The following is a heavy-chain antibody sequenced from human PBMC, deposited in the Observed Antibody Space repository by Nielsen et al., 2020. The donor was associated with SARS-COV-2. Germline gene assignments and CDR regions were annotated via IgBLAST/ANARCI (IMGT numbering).Heavy chain of an antibody. D-gene: IGHD6-19*01. V-gene: IGHV3-23*01. CDR1: GFSFSRHA. CDR3: AKGQQWLDEYDY. CDR2: ISDNGDHA. Sequence: GESLKISCAASGFSFSRHAMSWVRQAPGKGLEWVSGISDNGDHAYYADSVKGRFTISKDISKNMLYLQMNGLRVEDTAVYFCAKGQQWLDEYDYWGQGTLVTVSS. J-gene: IGHJ4*02.